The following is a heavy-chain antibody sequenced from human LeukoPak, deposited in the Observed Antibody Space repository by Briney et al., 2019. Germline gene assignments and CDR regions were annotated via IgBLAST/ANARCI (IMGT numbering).Heavy chain of an antibody. D-gene: IGHD3-22*01. CDR1: GYTFTGYY. V-gene: IGHV1-2*02. J-gene: IGHJ5*02. CDR3: ARGDYYYDSSGYQSWFDP. CDR2: INPNSGGT. Sequence: ASVKVSCKASGYTFTGYYMHWVRQAPGQGLEWMGWINPNSGGTNYAQKFQGRVTMTRDTSISTAYMELSRLRSDDTAVYYCARGDYYYDSSGYQSWFDPWGQGTLVTVSS.